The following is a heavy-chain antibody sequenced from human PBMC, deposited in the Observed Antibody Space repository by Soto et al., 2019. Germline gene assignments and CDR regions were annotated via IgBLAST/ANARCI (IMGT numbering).Heavy chain of an antibody. Sequence: GGSLRLSCAASGFTFSSYAMSWVRQAPGKGLEWVSAISGSGGSTYYADSVKGRFTISRDNSKNTLYLQMNSLRAEDTAVYYCAKDDMEYYYDSSGSPIYYYYGMDVWGQGTTVTVSS. J-gene: IGHJ6*02. V-gene: IGHV3-23*01. CDR1: GFTFSSYA. CDR2: ISGSGGST. CDR3: AKDDMEYYYDSSGSPIYYYYGMDV. D-gene: IGHD3-22*01.